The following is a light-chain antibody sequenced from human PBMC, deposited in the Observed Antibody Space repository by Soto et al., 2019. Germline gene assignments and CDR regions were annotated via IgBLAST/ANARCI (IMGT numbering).Light chain of an antibody. J-gene: IGKJ1*01. Sequence: DIQMTQSPSTLSGSVGDRVTITCRASQTISSWLAWYQQKPGKAPKLLIYKASTLKSGVPSRFSGSGSGTEFTLPISSLQPDDFGTYYCQHYNSYSEAFGQGTKVDIK. CDR1: QTISSW. CDR2: KAS. CDR3: QHYNSYSEA. V-gene: IGKV1-5*03.